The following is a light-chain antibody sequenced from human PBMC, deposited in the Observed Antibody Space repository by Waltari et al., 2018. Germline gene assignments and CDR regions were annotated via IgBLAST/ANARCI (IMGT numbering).Light chain of an antibody. CDR2: KAS. V-gene: IGKV1-5*03. CDR3: QHYNNYPLT. Sequence: DIQMTQSPSTLSASLGDRVTITCRASQTISNWLAWYQQKPGKAPKVLIYKASDLQSGVPSRFSGSGSGTEFTLTISSLQPDDFATYYCQHYNNYPLTFGGGTKVEIK. J-gene: IGKJ4*01. CDR1: QTISNW.